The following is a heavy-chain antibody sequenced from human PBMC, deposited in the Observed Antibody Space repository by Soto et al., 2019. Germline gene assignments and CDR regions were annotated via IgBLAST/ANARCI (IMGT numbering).Heavy chain of an antibody. CDR3: AKDRWFGSGDY. CDR1: GFTFSTYV. Sequence: EVQLLESGGGLVQPGGSLRLSCVASGFTFSTYVMTWVRQAPGKGLEWVSGISHSGDRTYYADSVKGRFTISRDNSKNTLDLQMNSLRVEDTAVYYCAKDRWFGSGDYWGQGTLVTVSS. V-gene: IGHV3-23*01. J-gene: IGHJ4*02. D-gene: IGHD3-10*01. CDR2: ISHSGDRT.